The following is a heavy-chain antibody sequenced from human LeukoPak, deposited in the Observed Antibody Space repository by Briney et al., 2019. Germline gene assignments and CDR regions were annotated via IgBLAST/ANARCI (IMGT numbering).Heavy chain of an antibody. D-gene: IGHD6-19*01. CDR1: GFTFDDYT. CDR2: ISWDGGST. V-gene: IGHV3-43*01. J-gene: IGHJ3*02. Sequence: GGSLRLSCAASGFTFDDYTMHWVRQAPGKGLEWVSLISWDGGSTYYADSVKGRFTISRDNSKNSLYLQMNSLRTEDTALYYCAKALTSGWYLDAFNIWGQGTMVTVSS. CDR3: AKALTSGWYLDAFNI.